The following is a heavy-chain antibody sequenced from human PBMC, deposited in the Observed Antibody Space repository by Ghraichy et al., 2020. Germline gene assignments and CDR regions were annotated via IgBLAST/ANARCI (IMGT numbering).Heavy chain of an antibody. CDR2: IYYSGRN. J-gene: IGHJ2*01. CDR3: ARVPYCTNGVCYRRWYFDL. CDR1: GGSTSSYY. D-gene: IGHD2-8*01. Sequence: SETLSLTCTVSGGSTSSYYWSWIRQPPGKGLEWIGDIYYSGRNNYNPSLKSRVTISVDTSKNKFFLKLSSVTAADTAVYHCARVPYCTNGVCYRRWYFDLWGRGTLVTVSS. V-gene: IGHV4-59*01.